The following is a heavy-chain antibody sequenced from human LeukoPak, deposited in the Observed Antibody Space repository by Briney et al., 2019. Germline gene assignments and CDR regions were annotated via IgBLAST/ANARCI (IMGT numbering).Heavy chain of an antibody. CDR2: LSYDEIKE. D-gene: IGHD3-22*01. J-gene: IGHJ4*02. Sequence: GGSLRLSCAAPGFTFSSYGMHWVRQAPGKGLEWVAVLSYDEIKEYYADSVKGRFTISRDNSKNTLYLQMNSLRAEDTAVYYCAKNPPLASRVVVIFFDYWGQGTLVTVSS. V-gene: IGHV3-30*18. CDR1: GFTFSSYG. CDR3: AKNPPLASRVVVIFFDY.